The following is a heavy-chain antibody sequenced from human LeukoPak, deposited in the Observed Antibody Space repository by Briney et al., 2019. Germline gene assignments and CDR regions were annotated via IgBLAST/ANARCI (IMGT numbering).Heavy chain of an antibody. Sequence: GGSLRLSCAASGFTFSSYEMNWVRQAPGKGLEWVANMNQDGSEIYYVDSVKGRFTMSRDNAKNSLYLQMNSLRAEDTAVYYCARPYYYSSGSLPYWGQGTLVTVSS. D-gene: IGHD3-10*01. CDR2: MNQDGSEI. CDR3: ARPYYYSSGSLPY. CDR1: GFTFSSYE. J-gene: IGHJ4*02. V-gene: IGHV3-7*01.